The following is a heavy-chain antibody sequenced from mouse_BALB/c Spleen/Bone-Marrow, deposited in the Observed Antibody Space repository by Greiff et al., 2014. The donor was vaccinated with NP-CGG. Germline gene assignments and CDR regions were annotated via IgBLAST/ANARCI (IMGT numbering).Heavy chain of an antibody. CDR1: GFNIQDTY. CDR2: IDPANGNT. CDR3: ARWEYYAMDY. D-gene: IGHD4-1*01. V-gene: IGHV14-3*02. Sequence: QLQQSGAELVKPGASVKLSCTASGFNIQDTYMHWVKQRPEQGLEWIGRIDPANGNTKYDPKFQGKATITADTSSNTAYLQLSSLTSEDTAVYYCARWEYYAMDYWGQGTSVTVSS. J-gene: IGHJ4*01.